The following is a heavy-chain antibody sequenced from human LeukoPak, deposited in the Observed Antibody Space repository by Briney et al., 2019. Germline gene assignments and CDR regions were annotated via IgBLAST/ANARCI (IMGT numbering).Heavy chain of an antibody. D-gene: IGHD2-2*01. V-gene: IGHV4-34*01. J-gene: IGHJ5*02. Sequence: SETLSLTWAVYGGPFSGYYWSWIRQPPGKGLEWIGEINHSGSSNYNPSLKSRVTIPVDTPKHQFSLKLRSVPAADPAVYYCARERHCSSTSCYVLWFDPWGQGTLVTVSS. CDR3: ARERHCSSTSCYVLWFDP. CDR2: INHSGSS. CDR1: GGPFSGYY.